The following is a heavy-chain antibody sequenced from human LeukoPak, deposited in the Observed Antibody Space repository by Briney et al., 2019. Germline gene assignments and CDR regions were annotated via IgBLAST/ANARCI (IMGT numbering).Heavy chain of an antibody. CDR3: AKLGYDSSGYYSHYYYYMDV. J-gene: IGHJ6*03. CDR2: ISSRSGYI. V-gene: IGHV3-21*01. Sequence: PGGSLRLSCAASGFTFSSYAMSWVRQAPGQGLDWVSSISSRSGYIYYAESVKGRFTISRDNAKNSLYLQMNSLRAEDTAVYYCAKLGYDSSGYYSHYYYYMDVWGKGTTATISS. D-gene: IGHD3-22*01. CDR1: GFTFSSYA.